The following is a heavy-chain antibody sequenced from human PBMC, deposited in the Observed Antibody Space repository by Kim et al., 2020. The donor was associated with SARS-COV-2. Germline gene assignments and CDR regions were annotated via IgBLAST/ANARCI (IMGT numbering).Heavy chain of an antibody. D-gene: IGHD6-13*01. CDR3: ARGGSSSWYENDY. J-gene: IGHJ4*02. V-gene: IGHV1-8*01. Sequence: YAQKYQGRVTMTRNTSISTAYMELTSLKFEDTAVYYCARGGSSSWYENDYWGQGTLVTVSS.